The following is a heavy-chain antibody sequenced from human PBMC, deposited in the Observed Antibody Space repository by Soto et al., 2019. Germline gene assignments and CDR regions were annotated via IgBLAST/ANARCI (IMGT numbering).Heavy chain of an antibody. Sequence: QVQLVQSGGEVKKPGASVKVSCKASGYTFINHGISWVRQAPGQGLEWMGWISGHNGKTNYAQKFQGRVTMTTDTSKSTAFMELRSLRSDDTAVYYFASDFYPLAYFFDYWGQGTLVSVSS. CDR3: ASDFYPLAYFFDY. CDR2: ISGHNGKT. J-gene: IGHJ4*02. V-gene: IGHV1-18*04. CDR1: GYTFINHG.